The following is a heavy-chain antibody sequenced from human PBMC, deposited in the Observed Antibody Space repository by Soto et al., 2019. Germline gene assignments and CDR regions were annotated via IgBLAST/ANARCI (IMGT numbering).Heavy chain of an antibody. Sequence: GGSLGLSCAASGFTFSSYGMHWVRQAPGKGLEWVAVISYDGSNKYYADSVKGRFTISRDNSKNTLYLQMNSLRAEDTAVYYCAGYGGNSVFDYWGQGTLVTVSS. CDR2: ISYDGSNK. J-gene: IGHJ4*02. CDR1: GFTFSSYG. V-gene: IGHV3-30*03. D-gene: IGHD4-17*01. CDR3: AGYGGNSVFDY.